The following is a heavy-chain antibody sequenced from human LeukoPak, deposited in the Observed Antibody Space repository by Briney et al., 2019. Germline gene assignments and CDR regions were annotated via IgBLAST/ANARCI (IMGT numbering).Heavy chain of an antibody. Sequence: SETLSLTCAVSGVSISSSNSYWGWIRQPPGKGLEWIGSIYYSGNTYYNASLKSRVTISVDTSKNQFSLKVTSVTAADTAVYFCARGQWEPRGVFDYWGQGTLVTVSS. CDR1: GVSISSSNSY. CDR3: ARGQWEPRGVFDY. CDR2: IYYSGNT. J-gene: IGHJ4*02. D-gene: IGHD1-26*01. V-gene: IGHV4-39*01.